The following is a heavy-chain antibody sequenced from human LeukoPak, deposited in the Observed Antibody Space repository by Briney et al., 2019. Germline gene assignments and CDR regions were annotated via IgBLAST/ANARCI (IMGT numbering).Heavy chain of an antibody. CDR2: IYYSGGT. CDR3: ARHYGP. Sequence: PGGSLRLSCAASGFTFSSYSMNWVRQPPGKGLEWIGSIYYSGGTYYNPSLKSRVTISVDTSKNQFSLKLNSVTAADTAVYYCARHYGPWGQGTLVTVSS. V-gene: IGHV4-39*01. D-gene: IGHD3-10*01. J-gene: IGHJ5*02. CDR1: GFTFSSYSMN.